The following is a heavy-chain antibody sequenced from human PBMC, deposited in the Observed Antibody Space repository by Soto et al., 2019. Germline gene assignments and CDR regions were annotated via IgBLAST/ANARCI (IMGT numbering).Heavy chain of an antibody. D-gene: IGHD3-22*01. V-gene: IGHV1-69*13. Sequence: SVKVSCKASGGTFSSYAISWVRQAPGQGLEWMGGIIPIFGTANYAQKFQGRVTITADESASTAYMELSSLRSEDTAVYYCGRTYYYDSSGYPRRYYYYGMDVWGQGTTVTVSS. CDR1: GGTFSSYA. J-gene: IGHJ6*02. CDR2: IIPIFGTA. CDR3: GRTYYYDSSGYPRRYYYYGMDV.